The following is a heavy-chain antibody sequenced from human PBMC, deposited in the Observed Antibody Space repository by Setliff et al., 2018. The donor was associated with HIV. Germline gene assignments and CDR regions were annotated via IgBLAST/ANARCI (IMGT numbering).Heavy chain of an antibody. CDR2: IIPMFGTG. CDR1: GYTFTNYY. CDR3: ARVGHSSSYHYYGMDV. D-gene: IGHD6-13*01. V-gene: IGHV1-69*05. Sequence: VASVKVSCKASGYTFTNYYMHWVRQAPGQGLEWMGGIIPMFGTGFYAQKFQGRVTITTDESRSTAYMELSSLSSEDTAVFYCARVGHSSSYHYYGMDVWGQGTTVTVSS. J-gene: IGHJ6*02.